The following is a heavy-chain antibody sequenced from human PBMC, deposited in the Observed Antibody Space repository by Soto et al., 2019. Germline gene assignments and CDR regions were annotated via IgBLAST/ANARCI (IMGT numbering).Heavy chain of an antibody. J-gene: IGHJ6*02. Sequence: GASVKVSCKASGYTFTGYYMHWVRQAPGQGLEWMGWINPNSGGTNYVQKFQGWVTMTRDTSISTAYMELSRLRSDDTAMYYCARGLPSFTVFGEMLYGMDVCGQGPTLTVSS. CDR2: INPNSGGT. V-gene: IGHV1-2*04. CDR1: GYTFTGYY. D-gene: IGHD3-3*01. CDR3: ARGLPSFTVFGEMLYGMDV.